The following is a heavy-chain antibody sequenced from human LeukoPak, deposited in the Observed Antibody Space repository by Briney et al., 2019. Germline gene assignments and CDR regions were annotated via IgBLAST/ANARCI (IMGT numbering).Heavy chain of an antibody. Sequence: ASVKVSCKASGYTFTSYGISWVRQAPGQGLEWMGWISAYNGNTNYAQKLQGRVTMTTDTSTSTAYMGLRSLRSDDTAVYYCARDRAYDYVWGSYRYSYWGQGTLVTVSS. CDR2: ISAYNGNT. J-gene: IGHJ4*02. D-gene: IGHD3-16*02. V-gene: IGHV1-18*01. CDR3: ARDRAYDYVWGSYRYSY. CDR1: GYTFTSYG.